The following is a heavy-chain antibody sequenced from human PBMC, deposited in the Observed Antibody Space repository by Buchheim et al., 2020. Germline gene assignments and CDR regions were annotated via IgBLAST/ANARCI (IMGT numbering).Heavy chain of an antibody. CDR3: ARETEDYYDSSGYYQGGFDP. J-gene: IGHJ5*02. V-gene: IGHV1-8*01. Sequence: QVQLVQSGAEVKKPGASVKVSCKASGYTFTSYDINWVRQATGQGLEWMGWMNPNSGNTGYAQKFQGRVTMTRNTSISTAYMELSRLRSDDTAVYYCARETEDYYDSSGYYQGGFDPWGQGTL. CDR1: GYTFTSYD. CDR2: MNPNSGNT. D-gene: IGHD3-22*01.